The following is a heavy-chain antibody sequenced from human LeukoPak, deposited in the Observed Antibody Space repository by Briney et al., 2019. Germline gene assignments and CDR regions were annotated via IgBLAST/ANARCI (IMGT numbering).Heavy chain of an antibody. Sequence: ASVKVSCKASGYTFTSYGISWVRQAPGQGLEWMGWISAYNGNTNYAQKFQGRVTMTRDTSTSTVYMELSSLRSEDTAVYYCARGQDYVWGSYRYLGDYWGQGTLVTVSS. V-gene: IGHV1-18*01. CDR2: ISAYNGNT. CDR3: ARGQDYVWGSYRYLGDY. CDR1: GYTFTSYG. J-gene: IGHJ4*02. D-gene: IGHD3-16*02.